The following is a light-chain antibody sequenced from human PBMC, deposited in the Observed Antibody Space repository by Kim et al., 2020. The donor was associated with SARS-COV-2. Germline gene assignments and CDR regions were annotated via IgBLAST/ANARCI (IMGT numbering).Light chain of an antibody. CDR2: EVS. V-gene: IGLV2-8*01. J-gene: IGLJ2*01. Sequence: QSVTISCTGTSSDVGGYNYVSWYQQHPGKAPKLMIYEVSKRPSGVPDRFSGSKSGNTASLTVSGLQAEDEADYYCSSYAGSNNRKVFGGGTQLTVL. CDR1: SSDVGGYNY. CDR3: SSYAGSNNRKV.